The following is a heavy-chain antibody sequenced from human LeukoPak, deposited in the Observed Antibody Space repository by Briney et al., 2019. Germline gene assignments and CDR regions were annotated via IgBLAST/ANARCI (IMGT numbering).Heavy chain of an antibody. CDR3: VRVAVAGNLNNWFDP. V-gene: IGHV3-48*03. D-gene: IGHD6-19*01. J-gene: IGHJ5*02. CDR1: GFMFSSSE. CDR2: ISSSGSTI. Sequence: GGSLRPSCAASGFMFSSSEMTWVRQGPGMGLEWVSYISSSGSTIYYADSVKGRFTISRDNSKNTLYLQMNSLRAEDTAVYYCVRVAVAGNLNNWFDPWGQGTLVTVPS.